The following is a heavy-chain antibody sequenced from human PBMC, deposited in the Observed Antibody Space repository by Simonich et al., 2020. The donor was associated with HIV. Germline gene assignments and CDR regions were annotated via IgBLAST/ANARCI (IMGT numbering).Heavy chain of an antibody. D-gene: IGHD3-22*01. Sequence: QVQLQESGPGLVKPSETLSLTCAVSGYSISSGYYWGWIRQPPGKGRGWIGSIYHSGSTYYNPSLKSRVTISVDTSKNQFSLKLSSVTAADTAVYYCASGYYYDSSGYPWYYYGMDVWGQGTTVTVSS. V-gene: IGHV4-38-2*01. CDR3: ASGYYYDSSGYPWYYYGMDV. CDR1: GYSISSGYY. J-gene: IGHJ6*02. CDR2: IYHSGST.